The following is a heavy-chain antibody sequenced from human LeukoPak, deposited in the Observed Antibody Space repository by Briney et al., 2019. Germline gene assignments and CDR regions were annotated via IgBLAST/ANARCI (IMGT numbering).Heavy chain of an antibody. J-gene: IGHJ4*02. CDR3: AKGAFDY. Sequence: GRSLRLSCAASGFTFSSYGMHWVRQAPGKGLEWVAVISYDGSNKYYADSVKGRFTISRDNSKNTLYLQMNSPRAEDTAVYYCAKGAFDYWGQGTLVTVSS. V-gene: IGHV3-30*18. CDR2: ISYDGSNK. CDR1: GFTFSSYG.